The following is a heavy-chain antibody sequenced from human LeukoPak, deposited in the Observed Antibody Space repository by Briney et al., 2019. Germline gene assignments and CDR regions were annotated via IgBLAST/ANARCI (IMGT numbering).Heavy chain of an antibody. CDR1: GGSISSYY. J-gene: IGHJ4*02. V-gene: IGHV4-59*08. CDR2: IYYSGST. D-gene: IGHD1-26*01. CDR3: ARAIEVGAMTPFDY. Sequence: PSETLSLTCNVSGGSISSYYWSWIRQPPGKGLEWIGYIYYSGSTNYNPSLKSRVTISVDTSKNQFFLKLSSVTAADTAVYYCARAIEVGAMTPFDYWGQGTLVTVSS.